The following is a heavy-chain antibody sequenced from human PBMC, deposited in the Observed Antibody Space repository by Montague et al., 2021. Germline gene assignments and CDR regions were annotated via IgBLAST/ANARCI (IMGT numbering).Heavy chain of an antibody. D-gene: IGHD2-15*01. CDR1: GASISSYY. J-gene: IGHJ5*02. CDR2: IYFTKSA. V-gene: IGHV4-59*05. Sequence: SETLSLTCTVYGASISSYYWRRIPQSQGTGLEWIGRIYFTKSAHYKPSPNSRVTISVDTSTNQFSLKLSSVTAADTAVYYCARPRVTQDHWFDPWGQGTLVTVAS. CDR3: ARPRVTQDHWFDP.